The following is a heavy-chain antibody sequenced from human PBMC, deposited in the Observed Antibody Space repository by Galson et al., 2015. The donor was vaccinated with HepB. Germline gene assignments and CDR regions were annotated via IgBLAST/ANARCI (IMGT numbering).Heavy chain of an antibody. CDR1: GYTFTSYG. CDR3: ARDLSHSSSWYLPEAY. V-gene: IGHV1-18*04. D-gene: IGHD6-13*01. Sequence: SVKVSCKASGYTFTSYGINWVRQAPGQGLEWMGCISAYNGNTNYAQKLQGRVTMTTDTSTSTAYMELRSLRSDDTAVYYCARDLSHSSSWYLPEAYWGQGTLVTVSS. J-gene: IGHJ4*02. CDR2: ISAYNGNT.